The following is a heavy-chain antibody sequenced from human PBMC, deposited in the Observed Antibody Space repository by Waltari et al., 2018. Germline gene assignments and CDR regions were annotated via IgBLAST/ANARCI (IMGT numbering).Heavy chain of an antibody. CDR1: GYSFTSYW. CDR3: ASSSESLVPDDFDS. CDR2: NYPGYFDN. Sequence: EVQLVQSGAEVKKPGESLKISCKGTGYSFTSYWNGWVRQMPGNGMAWMDVNYPGYFDNRYCPSSNSQVTITVDKSISPAYLKMCSQKASDTAMYYCASSSESLVPDDFDSSGQGRMVTVS. D-gene: IGHD1-26*01. J-gene: IGHJ3*02. V-gene: IGHV5-51*03.